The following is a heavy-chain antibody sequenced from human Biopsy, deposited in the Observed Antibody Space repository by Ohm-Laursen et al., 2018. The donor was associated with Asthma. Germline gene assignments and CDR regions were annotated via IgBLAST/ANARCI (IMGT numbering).Heavy chain of an antibody. J-gene: IGHJ4*02. V-gene: IGHV2-5*02. Sequence: QTLTLTSTFSGFSLSTSGGGVGWIRQPPGKALEWLGNIYWDDDKRYSPSLQSRLTITRDTPKDQVVLTMTNMGPVDTGTYYCVHTLVGLKAFDFWGQGTLVTVSS. D-gene: IGHD1-26*01. CDR1: GFSLSTSGGG. CDR3: VHTLVGLKAFDF. CDR2: IYWDDDK.